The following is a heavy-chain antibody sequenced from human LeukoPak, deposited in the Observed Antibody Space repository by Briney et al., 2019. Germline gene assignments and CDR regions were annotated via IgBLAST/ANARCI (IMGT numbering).Heavy chain of an antibody. Sequence: PSETLSLTCTVSGGSISSGGYYWSWIRQPPGKGLEWIGYIYHSGSTYYNPSLKSRVTISVDTSKNQFSLKLSSVTAADTAVYYCARLQQLLDAFDIWGQGTMVTVSS. CDR1: GGSISSGGYY. J-gene: IGHJ3*02. CDR3: ARLQQLLDAFDI. D-gene: IGHD6-13*01. V-gene: IGHV4-30-2*01. CDR2: IYHSGST.